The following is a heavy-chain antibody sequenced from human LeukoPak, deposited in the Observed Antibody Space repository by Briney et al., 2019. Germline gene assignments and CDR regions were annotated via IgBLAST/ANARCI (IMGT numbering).Heavy chain of an antibody. V-gene: IGHV4-59*08. CDR3: ARLSAVAGTNWFDP. CDR1: GGSISSYY. J-gene: IGHJ5*02. D-gene: IGHD6-19*01. Sequence: SETLSLTCTVSGGSISSYYWSWIRQPPGKGLEWIGYIYYSGSTNYNPSLKSRVTISVDTSKNQFSLKLSSVTAADTAVYYCARLSAVAGTNWFDPWGQGTLVTVSS. CDR2: IYYSGST.